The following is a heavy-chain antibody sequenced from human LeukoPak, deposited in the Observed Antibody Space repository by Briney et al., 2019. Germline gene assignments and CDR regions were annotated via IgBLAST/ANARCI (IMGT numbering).Heavy chain of an antibody. CDR3: ASAGGDIGVVPAANNWFDP. J-gene: IGHJ5*02. CDR1: GFTFSSYS. CDR2: ISSSSRYI. V-gene: IGHV3-21*04. D-gene: IGHD2-2*01. Sequence: PGGSLRLSCAASGFTFSSYSMNWVRQAPGKGLEWVSCISSSSRYIYYAESVKGRFTISRDNAKNSLYLQMNSLRAEDTAVYYCASAGGDIGVVPAANNWFDPWGQGTLVTVSS.